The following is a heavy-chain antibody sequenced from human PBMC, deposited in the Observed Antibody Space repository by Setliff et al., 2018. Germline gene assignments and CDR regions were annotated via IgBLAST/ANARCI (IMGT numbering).Heavy chain of an antibody. D-gene: IGHD6-13*01. Sequence: SVKVSCKASGYAFINYYMYWVRQAPGQGPEWMGTINTGGGSASIVDRFQGRVTTTRDTSTSTVYLELNSLRSDDTAVYYCARGGLAAAGKKGVFEHWGQGTLVTVSS. CDR2: INTGGGSA. CDR1: GYAFINYY. V-gene: IGHV1-46*01. J-gene: IGHJ4*02. CDR3: ARGGLAAAGKKGVFEH.